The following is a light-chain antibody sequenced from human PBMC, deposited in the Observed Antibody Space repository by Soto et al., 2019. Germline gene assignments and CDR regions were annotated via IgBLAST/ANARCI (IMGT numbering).Light chain of an antibody. V-gene: IGLV2-8*01. CDR1: SSDVGGYNY. CDR2: EVT. CDR3: SSYAGSNNXV. J-gene: IGLJ3*02. Sequence: QSALTQPPSASGSPGQSVTISCTGASSDVGGYNYVSWCQQHPGKAPKLMIYEVTKRPSGVPDRFSGSKSGNTASLTVSGIQAEDEADYYCSSYAGSNNXVFG.